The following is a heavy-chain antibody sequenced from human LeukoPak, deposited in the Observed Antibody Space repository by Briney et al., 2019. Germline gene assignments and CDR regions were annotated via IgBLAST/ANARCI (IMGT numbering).Heavy chain of an antibody. Sequence: SETLSLTCTVSGGSISSGGYYWSWIRQPPGKGLEWIGYIYYSVSTNYNPSLKSRVTISVDTSKNQFSLKLSSVTAADTAVYYCARQEASYSSGRYLIDYWGQGTLVTVSS. J-gene: IGHJ4*02. CDR3: ARQEASYSSGRYLIDY. V-gene: IGHV4-61*08. D-gene: IGHD6-19*01. CDR1: GGSISSGGYY. CDR2: IYYSVST.